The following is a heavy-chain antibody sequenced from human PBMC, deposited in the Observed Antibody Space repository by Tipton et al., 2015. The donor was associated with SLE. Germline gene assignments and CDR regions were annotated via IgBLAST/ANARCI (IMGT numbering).Heavy chain of an antibody. J-gene: IGHJ4*02. Sequence: SLRLSCAASGFTFDDYTMHWVRQAPGKGLEWVSLISWDGGSTYYADSVKGRFTISRDNAKNSLYLQMNSLRAEDTAVYYCASYPQVAHFDYWGQGTLVTVSS. CDR3: ASYPQVAHFDY. CDR1: GFTFDDYT. CDR2: ISWDGGST. V-gene: IGHV3-43*01.